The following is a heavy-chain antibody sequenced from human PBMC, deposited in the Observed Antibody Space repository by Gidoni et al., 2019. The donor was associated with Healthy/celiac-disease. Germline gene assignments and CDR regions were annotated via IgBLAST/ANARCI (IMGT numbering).Heavy chain of an antibody. V-gene: IGHV4-61*01. CDR2: IYYSGST. Sequence: QVQLPESGPGLLKPSETLSITCTVPGGSVSCGSYYWRWIRQPPGKGLEWIGYIYYSGSTNYNPSLKSRVNISVDTSKNKFSLKLSAVTAAETAVYYGARGTRITIFGVVPQDGMDVWGQGTTVTVSS. D-gene: IGHD3-3*01. CDR3: ARGTRITIFGVVPQDGMDV. J-gene: IGHJ6*02. CDR1: GGSVSCGSYY.